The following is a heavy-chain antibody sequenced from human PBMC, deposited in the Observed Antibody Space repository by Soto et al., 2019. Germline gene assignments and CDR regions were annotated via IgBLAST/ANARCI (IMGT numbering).Heavy chain of an antibody. D-gene: IGHD3-22*01. Sequence: PGGSLRLSCSASGFTFSSYDMHWVRQGPGKGLEWVSAIGTAGDTNYAGSVKGRCTISREKGKNTLYLKMKSLRAGDTAIYFCARAIGPTLFDFWGQGALVTVSS. CDR1: GFTFSSYD. CDR3: ARAIGPTLFDF. CDR2: IGTAGDT. J-gene: IGHJ4*02. V-gene: IGHV3-13*04.